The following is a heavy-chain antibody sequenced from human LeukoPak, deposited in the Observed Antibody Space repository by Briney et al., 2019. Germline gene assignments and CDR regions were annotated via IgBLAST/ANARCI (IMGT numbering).Heavy chain of an antibody. CDR1: GSTFSSSD. D-gene: IGHD3-16*01. Sequence: PGGSLRLSCAASGSTFSSSDMHWVRQAPGKGLEWVAFIRYDGNNKYYADSVKGRLTITRDNSKNTLYLQMNSLRAADTAVYYCAKGYRNHLLILLDSWGQGTLVTVSS. J-gene: IGHJ5*01. CDR2: IRYDGNNK. CDR3: AKGYRNHLLILLDS. V-gene: IGHV3-30*02.